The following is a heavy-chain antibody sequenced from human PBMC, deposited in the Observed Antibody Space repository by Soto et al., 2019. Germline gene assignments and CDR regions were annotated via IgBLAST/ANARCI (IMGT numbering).Heavy chain of an antibody. V-gene: IGHV1-2*04. CDR2: INPNSGGT. J-gene: IGHJ5*02. CDR1: GYTFADYY. CDR3: GRASQDVSSGYYYEDRAWFAP. D-gene: IGHD3-22*01. Sequence: ASVQVSSNASGYTFADYYIHWVRQAPGQGLEWMGWINPNSGGTNYAPKFQGWVTMTRDTSISTAYMDLSRLKSDDTAVYYCGRASQDVSSGYYYEDRAWFAPWGQGTLVTVSS.